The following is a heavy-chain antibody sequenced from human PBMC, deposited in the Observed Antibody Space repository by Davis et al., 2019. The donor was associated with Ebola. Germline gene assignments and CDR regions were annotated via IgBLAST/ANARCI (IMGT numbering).Heavy chain of an antibody. D-gene: IGHD4-11*01. V-gene: IGHV4-34*01. CDR2: INHSGST. CDR3: ARHYSRLDY. J-gene: IGHJ4*02. Sequence: MPSETLSLTCAVYGGSFSGYYWTWIRQPPGKGLEWIGEINHSGSTNYNPSLKSRVTISVDTSKNQFSLKLSSVTAADTAVYYCARHYSRLDYWGQGTLVTVSS. CDR1: GGSFSGYY.